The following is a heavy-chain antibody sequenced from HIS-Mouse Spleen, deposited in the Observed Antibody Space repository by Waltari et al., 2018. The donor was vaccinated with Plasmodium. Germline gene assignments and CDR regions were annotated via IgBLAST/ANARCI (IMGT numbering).Heavy chain of an antibody. CDR2: IWYDGSNK. V-gene: IGHV3-33*06. CDR1: GFTFISYG. D-gene: IGHD2-8*01. J-gene: IGHJ3*02. Sequence: QVQLVESGGGVVQPGRSLRLSCAASGFTFISYGMLCVGQAPGKGLEWVAVIWYDGSNKYYADSVKGRFTISRDNSKTTLYLQMNSLRAEDTAVYYCAKVAQGTRDAFDIWGQGTMVTVSS. CDR3: AKVAQGTRDAFDI.